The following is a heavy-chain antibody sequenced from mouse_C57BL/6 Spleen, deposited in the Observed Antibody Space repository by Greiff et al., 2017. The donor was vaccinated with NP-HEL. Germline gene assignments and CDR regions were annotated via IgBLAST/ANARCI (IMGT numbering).Heavy chain of an antibody. V-gene: IGHV5-6*02. J-gene: IGHJ3*01. CDR1: GFTFSSYG. CDR2: ISSGGSYT. CDR3: ARKDSSGYGFAY. D-gene: IGHD3-2*02. Sequence: DVMLVESGGDLVKPGGSLKLSCAASGFTFSSYGMSWVRQTPDKRLEWVATISSGGSYTYYPDSVKGRFTISRDNAKNTLYLQMSSLKSEDTAMYYCARKDSSGYGFAYWGQGTLVTVSA.